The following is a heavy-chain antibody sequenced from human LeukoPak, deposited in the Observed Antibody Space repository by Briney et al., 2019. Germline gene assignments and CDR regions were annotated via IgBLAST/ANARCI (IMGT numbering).Heavy chain of an antibody. J-gene: IGHJ4*02. D-gene: IGHD2-2*01. Sequence: GGSLRLSCAASGFTVSSSYMSWVRQAPGKGLEWVSVIYSGGSTYYADSVKGRFTISRDNSKNTLYLQMNSLRAEDTAVYYCARGYCSSTSCPHFDYWGQGTLVTVSS. CDR1: GFTVSSSY. CDR2: IYSGGST. V-gene: IGHV3-53*01. CDR3: ARGYCSSTSCPHFDY.